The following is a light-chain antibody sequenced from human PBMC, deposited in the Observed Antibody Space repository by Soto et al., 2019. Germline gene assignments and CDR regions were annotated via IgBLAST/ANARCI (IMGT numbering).Light chain of an antibody. J-gene: IGKJ1*01. CDR3: QQYENYWT. CDR1: QSISSR. Sequence: DIQMTQSPSTLSATAGDRFTITCRASQSISSRLAWYQQKPGKAPKLLIYDASNLESGVPSRFSGSGSGTEFTLTISNLQPDDFATYYCQQYENYWTFGQGTTVDIK. V-gene: IGKV1-5*01. CDR2: DAS.